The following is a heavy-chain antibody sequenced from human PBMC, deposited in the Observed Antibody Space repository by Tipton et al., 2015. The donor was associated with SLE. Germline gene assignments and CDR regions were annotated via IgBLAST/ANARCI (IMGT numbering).Heavy chain of an antibody. D-gene: IGHD5-12*01. J-gene: IGHJ4*02. Sequence: TLSLTCSVSGVSINNGYYYWSWIRQHPGRGLEWIGSIFYSGITYYNPSLKSRVVISVDTSENEVSLKLTSVTGADTAVYFCARGGVGGYDYFDYWGQGTLVTVSS. V-gene: IGHV4-31*03. CDR1: GVSINNGYYY. CDR3: ARGGVGGYDYFDY. CDR2: IFYSGIT.